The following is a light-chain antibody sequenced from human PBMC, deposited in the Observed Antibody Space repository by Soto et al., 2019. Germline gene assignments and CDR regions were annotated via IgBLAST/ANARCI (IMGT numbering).Light chain of an antibody. Sequence: EIVLTQSPATLSVSPGERATPSCRTSQGVGSNLAWYQQKPGQAPRLLIYGAFIRAPGFPVTFRGTGSGSEFTLTITSLQSEDGALYYCQQYDKWPYTFGQGTNLEIK. J-gene: IGKJ2*01. CDR1: QGVGSN. CDR3: QQYDKWPYT. V-gene: IGKV3-15*01. CDR2: GAF.